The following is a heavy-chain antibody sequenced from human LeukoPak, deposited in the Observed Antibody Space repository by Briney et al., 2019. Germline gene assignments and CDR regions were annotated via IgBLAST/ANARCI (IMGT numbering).Heavy chain of an antibody. CDR3: AGGCGGGYWSTQYYYYGMDV. V-gene: IGHV1-69*01. CDR1: GGTFSSYA. CDR2: IIPIFGTA. D-gene: IGHD2-21*01. J-gene: IGHJ6*02. Sequence: SVKVSCKASGGTFSSYAISWVRQAPGQGLEWMGGIIPIFGTANYAQKFQGRVTITADESTSTAYMELSSLRSEDTAVYYCAGGCGGGYWSTQYYYYGMDVWGQGTTVTVSS.